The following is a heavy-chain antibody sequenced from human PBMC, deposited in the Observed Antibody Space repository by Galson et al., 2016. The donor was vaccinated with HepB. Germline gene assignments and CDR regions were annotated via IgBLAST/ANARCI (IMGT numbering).Heavy chain of an antibody. J-gene: IGHJ6*02. CDR1: GFTFSSYA. V-gene: IGHV3-48*02. Sequence: SLRLSCAASGFTFSSYAMNWVRQAPGKGLEWISYIYISGGGINYSDSVKGRFTISRDNAKNSLYLPMNSLRDEDTAVYYCVTDFWPTEVGWGQGTTVIVSS. CDR3: VTDFWPTEVG. D-gene: IGHD3-3*01. CDR2: IYISGGGI.